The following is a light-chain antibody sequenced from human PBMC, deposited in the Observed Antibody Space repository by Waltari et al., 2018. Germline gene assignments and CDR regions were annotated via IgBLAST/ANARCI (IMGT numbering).Light chain of an antibody. V-gene: IGKV1-5*03. CDR3: QQYHSYPYI. CDR2: KAS. J-gene: IGKJ2*01. CDR1: QSIFSW. Sequence: DIQMTQSPSTLSASAGDRVTITCRASQSIFSWLAWYQQKPGKAPNLLIYKASSLASGVQSRFSGSRSGTEFTLTISSLQPGDFATYYCQQYHSYPYIFGQGTNLEIK.